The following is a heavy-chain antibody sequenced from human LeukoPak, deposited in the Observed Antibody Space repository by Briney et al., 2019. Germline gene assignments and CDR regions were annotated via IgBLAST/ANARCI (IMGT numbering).Heavy chain of an antibody. V-gene: IGHV4-34*01. Sequence: SETLSLTCAVYGESFSGYFWTWIRQPPGKGLEWIGEINHSGSTNYNPSLKSRVTMSVDTSKKHFSLRLRSVTAADTAVYYCARDLQLLWFGESIDGGFDYWGQGTLVTVSS. CDR1: GESFSGYF. CDR2: INHSGST. J-gene: IGHJ4*02. D-gene: IGHD3-10*01. CDR3: ARDLQLLWFGESIDGGFDY.